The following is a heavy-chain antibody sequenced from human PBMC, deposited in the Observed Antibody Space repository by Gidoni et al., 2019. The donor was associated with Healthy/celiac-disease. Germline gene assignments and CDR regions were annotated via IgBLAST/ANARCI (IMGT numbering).Heavy chain of an antibody. Sequence: EVQLVESGGGVVKPGGSLRLSCAASGFTFRNAWMSWVRQAPGKGLGWVGRIKSKTDGWTTDYAAPVKGRFTISRDDSKNTLYLQMNSLKTEDTAVYYCTTDGVVTEYYFDYWGQGTLVTVSS. CDR3: TTDGVVTEYYFDY. J-gene: IGHJ4*02. V-gene: IGHV3-15*01. CDR2: IKSKTDGWTT. CDR1: GFTFRNAW. D-gene: IGHD2-15*01.